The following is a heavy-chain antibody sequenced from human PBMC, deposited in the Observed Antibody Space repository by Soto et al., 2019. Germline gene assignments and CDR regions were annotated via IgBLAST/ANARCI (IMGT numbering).Heavy chain of an antibody. CDR3: IQSRCGGDCLQSYASYYYYGMDV. J-gene: IGHJ6*02. V-gene: IGHV2-5*02. CDR1: AFSLSTGGVG. D-gene: IGHD2-21*02. CDR2: IYWDHDK. Sequence: QITLKESGPTLVKPTQTLTLTCTFSAFSLSTGGVGVGWIRQPPGKALEWLALIYWDHDKRYSPSLRSRLTITKDTSKNQVVLTMTNMDPVDTATYYCIQSRCGGDCLQSYASYYYYGMDVWGQGTTVTVSS.